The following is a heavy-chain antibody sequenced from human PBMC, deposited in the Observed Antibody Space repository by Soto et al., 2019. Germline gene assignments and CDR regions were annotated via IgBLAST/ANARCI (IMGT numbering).Heavy chain of an antibody. CDR3: AREDYDVRFDP. CDR1: GFTFSSYW. CDR2: INSDGSST. J-gene: IGHJ5*02. V-gene: IGHV3-74*01. D-gene: IGHD3-16*01. Sequence: PGGSLRLSCAASGFTFSSYWMHWVHQAPGKGLVWVSRINSDGSSTSYADSVKGRFTISGDNAKNTLYLQMNSLRAEDTAVYYCAREDYDVRFDPWGQGTLVTVSS.